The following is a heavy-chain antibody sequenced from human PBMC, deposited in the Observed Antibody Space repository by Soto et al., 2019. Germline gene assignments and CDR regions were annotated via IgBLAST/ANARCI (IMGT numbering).Heavy chain of an antibody. D-gene: IGHD2-2*01. J-gene: IGHJ5*02. CDR3: ARDQVPAALLAWFDP. V-gene: IGHV4-59*12. CDR2: LYYSGST. CDR1: GGSISSYY. Sequence: ASETLSLTCTVSGGSISSYYWSWIRQAPGKGLEWIGYLYYSGSTNYNPSLKSRVTISEDTSKNQFSLKLSSVTAADTAVYYCARDQVPAALLAWFDPWGQGTLVTVSS.